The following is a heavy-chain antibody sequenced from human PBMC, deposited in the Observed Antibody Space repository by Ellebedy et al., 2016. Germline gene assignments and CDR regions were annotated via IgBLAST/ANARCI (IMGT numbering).Heavy chain of an antibody. CDR1: GGSISSSNW. D-gene: IGHD6-13*01. V-gene: IGHV4-4*02. CDR3: ARVYSGNWFDP. Sequence: SETLSLTCAVSGGSISSSNWWSWVRQPPGKGLEWIGEIDHSGSTNYSPSLKGRVTISVDKSKHQFYLKLNSVTAADTAVYYRARVYSGNWFDPWGQGTLVTVSS. CDR2: IDHSGST. J-gene: IGHJ5*02.